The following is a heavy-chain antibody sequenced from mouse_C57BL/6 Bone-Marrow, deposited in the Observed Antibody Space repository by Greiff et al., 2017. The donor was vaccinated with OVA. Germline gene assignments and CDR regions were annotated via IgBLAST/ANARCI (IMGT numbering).Heavy chain of an antibody. CDR1: GYTVTSYW. CDR2: IHPNSGST. Sequence: QVHVKQPGAELVKPGASVKLSCKASGYTVTSYWMHWVKQRPGQGLEWIGMIHPNSGSTNYNEKFKSKATLTVDKSSSTAYMQLSSLTSEDSAVYYCARRSPYGNYVPFAYWGQGTLVTVSA. V-gene: IGHV1-64*01. J-gene: IGHJ3*01. CDR3: ARRSPYGNYVPFAY. D-gene: IGHD2-1*01.